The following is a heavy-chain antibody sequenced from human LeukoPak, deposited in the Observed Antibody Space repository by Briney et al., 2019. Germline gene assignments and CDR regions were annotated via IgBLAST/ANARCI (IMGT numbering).Heavy chain of an antibody. Sequence: PGGSLRLSCAASGFTFSHFAMSWVRQAPGKGLHWVSTISGSGNKTYDADSVKGRFTTSRDNSKNTLYLQMTGLRAEDTAVYYCAKLKRVGIAPFDDWGQGTLVTVSS. J-gene: IGHJ4*02. D-gene: IGHD3-10*01. CDR2: ISGSGNKT. CDR1: GFTFSHFA. V-gene: IGHV3-23*01. CDR3: AKLKRVGIAPFDD.